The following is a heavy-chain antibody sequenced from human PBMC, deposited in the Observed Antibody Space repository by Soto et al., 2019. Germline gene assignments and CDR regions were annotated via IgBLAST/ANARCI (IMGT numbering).Heavy chain of an antibody. J-gene: IGHJ5*02. V-gene: IGHV4-4*07. CDR1: GGSMSSYY. CDR2: VYSSGGT. CDR3: ARGQRFSDWFDP. Sequence: SETLSLTCTVSGGSMSSYYWTWIRQPAGKGLEWIGRVYSSGGTHYNPSLKSRVTISLDTSKNQFSLRLLSVTDADTAVYYCARGQRFSDWFDPWGQGTFVTVSS. D-gene: IGHD3-3*01.